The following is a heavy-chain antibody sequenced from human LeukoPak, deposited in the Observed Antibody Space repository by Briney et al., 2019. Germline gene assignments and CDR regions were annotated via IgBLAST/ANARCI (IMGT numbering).Heavy chain of an antibody. CDR2: ISGSDGST. Sequence: PGGSLRLSCAASGFTFSGYAMSWVRQAPGKGLEWVSAISGSDGSTYYADSVKGRFTISRDNSKNTLYLQMNSLRAEDTAVYYCGRDGDTSGYSDWGQGTLVTVSS. D-gene: IGHD3-22*01. V-gene: IGHV3-23*01. CDR3: GRDGDTSGYSD. CDR1: GFTFSGYA. J-gene: IGHJ4*02.